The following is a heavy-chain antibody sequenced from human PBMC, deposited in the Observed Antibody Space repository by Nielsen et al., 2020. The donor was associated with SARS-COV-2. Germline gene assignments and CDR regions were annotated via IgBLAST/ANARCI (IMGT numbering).Heavy chain of an antibody. CDR3: AREDRTNWYGVDY. V-gene: IGHV3-30*04. D-gene: IGHD6-13*01. CDR1: GFTFSSYA. CDR2: ISFDGLYK. Sequence: SLNISCAAPGFTFSSYAMHWVRQAPGKGLEWVTVISFDGLYKQYTDSVKGRFSISRDNSKNTVSLQMDSLRTEDTAVYYCAREDRTNWYGVDYWGQGTLVTVSS. J-gene: IGHJ4*02.